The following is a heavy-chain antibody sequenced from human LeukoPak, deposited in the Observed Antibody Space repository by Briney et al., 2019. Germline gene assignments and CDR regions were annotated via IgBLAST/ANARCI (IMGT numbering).Heavy chain of an antibody. CDR3: ARMGTYAEFDY. D-gene: IGHD1-1*01. V-gene: IGHV5-51*01. J-gene: IGHJ4*02. Sequence: GESLKISCKGSGYSFTTYWIGWVRQMPGKGLDWMGIINPADSDTRYSPSFQDQVTISADNSISTPYLQWTRLRAPGTAMYYCARMGTYAEFDYWGQGSLVTVSS. CDR2: INPADSDT. CDR1: GYSFTTYW.